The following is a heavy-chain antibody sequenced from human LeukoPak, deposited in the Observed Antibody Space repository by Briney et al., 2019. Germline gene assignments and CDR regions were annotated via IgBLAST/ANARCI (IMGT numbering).Heavy chain of an antibody. J-gene: IGHJ4*02. D-gene: IGHD3-10*01. Sequence: GVSLRLSCTASGFTFSTYAMICLRRAPGMRLEWVSSISDGCDSTHYADSVEGLFTISRDNSKNTLYLQMKCLRAEDTALYYCAKFFDPYLAGGTGSRWGQGTLVTVSS. CDR1: GFTFSTYA. V-gene: IGHV3-23*01. CDR2: ISDGCDST. CDR3: AKFFDPYLAGGTGSR.